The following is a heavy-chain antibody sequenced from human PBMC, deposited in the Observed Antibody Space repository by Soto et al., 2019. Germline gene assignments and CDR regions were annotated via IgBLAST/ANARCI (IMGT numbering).Heavy chain of an antibody. J-gene: IGHJ4*02. D-gene: IGHD6-13*01. Sequence: PGGSLRLSCAASGFTFSIYSMNWVRHAPGKGLEWVSSISSSSSYIYYADSVKGRFTISRDNAKNSLYLQMNSLRAEDTAVYYCARDGYKSSSWRFNYWGQGTLVTVSS. V-gene: IGHV3-21*01. CDR2: ISSSSSYI. CDR3: ARDGYKSSSWRFNY. CDR1: GFTFSIYS.